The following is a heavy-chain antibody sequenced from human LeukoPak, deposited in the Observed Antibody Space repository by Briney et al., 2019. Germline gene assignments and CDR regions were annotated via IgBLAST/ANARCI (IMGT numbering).Heavy chain of an antibody. Sequence: GASVNVSLTSSGGTFCSYAISWVRQAPGQGLEWMGRIIPILGIANYAQKFQSRVTITADKSTSTAYMELSSLRSEDTAVYYCAIVSSGSYSSWGQGNPVNVSS. V-gene: IGHV1-69*04. CDR3: AIVSSGSYSS. CDR1: GGTFCSYA. CDR2: IIPILGIA. J-gene: IGHJ4*01. D-gene: IGHD1-26*01.